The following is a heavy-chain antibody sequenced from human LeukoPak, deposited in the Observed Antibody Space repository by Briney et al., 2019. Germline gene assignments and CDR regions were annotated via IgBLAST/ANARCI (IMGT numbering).Heavy chain of an antibody. CDR3: ARVSIAAVGLLNY. Sequence: DSVKVSCKASGYTFTGYYMHWVRQAPGQGLEWMGWINPNSGGTNYAQKFQGRVTMTRDTSISTAYMELRSLRSDDTAVYYCARVSIAAVGLLNYWGQGTLVTVSS. J-gene: IGHJ4*02. V-gene: IGHV1-2*02. D-gene: IGHD6-13*01. CDR1: GYTFTGYY. CDR2: INPNSGGT.